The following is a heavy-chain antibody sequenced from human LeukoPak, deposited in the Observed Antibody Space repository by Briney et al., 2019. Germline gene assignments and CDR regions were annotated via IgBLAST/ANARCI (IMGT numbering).Heavy chain of an antibody. D-gene: IGHD3-22*01. CDR3: AREAPDNYYDSSGYYYGLSDAFDI. CDR2: INPNSGGT. J-gene: IGHJ3*02. Sequence: GASVKVSCKASGYTFTGYYMHWVRQAPGQGLEWMGWINPNSGGTNYAQKFQGRVTMTRDTSISTAYMELSRLRSDDTAVYYCAREAPDNYYDSSGYYYGLSDAFDIWGQGTMVTVSS. CDR1: GYTFTGYY. V-gene: IGHV1-2*02.